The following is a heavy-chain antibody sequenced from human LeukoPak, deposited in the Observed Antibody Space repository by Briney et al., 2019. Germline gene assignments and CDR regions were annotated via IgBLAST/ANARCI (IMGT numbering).Heavy chain of an antibody. D-gene: IGHD2-21*02. V-gene: IGHV3-23*01. CDR1: GFTFSSYA. Sequence: RPGGSLRLSCAASGFTFSSYAMSWVRQAPGKGLEWASAISGSGGSTYYADSVKGRFTISRDNSKNTLYLQMNSLRAEDTAVYYCAKEHIVVVTVRVRNGFDYWGQGTLVTVSS. CDR2: ISGSGGST. CDR3: AKEHIVVVTVRVRNGFDY. J-gene: IGHJ4*02.